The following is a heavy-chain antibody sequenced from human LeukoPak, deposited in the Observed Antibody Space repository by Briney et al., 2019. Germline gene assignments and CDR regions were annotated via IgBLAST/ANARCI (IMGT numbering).Heavy chain of an antibody. V-gene: IGHV3-21*04. CDR1: GFSFSSYS. Sequence: PGGSLRLSCAASGFSFSSYSMKWVRQAPGKGLEWVSSISSSSNYIYYADSVKGRFTISRDNSENTLYLQMNSLRGEDTAVYYCARDGYSGSYYRLYCFFMGVWGKGTTVTVSS. CDR3: ARDGYSGSYYRLYCFFMGV. CDR2: ISSSSNYI. D-gene: IGHD1-26*01. J-gene: IGHJ6*03.